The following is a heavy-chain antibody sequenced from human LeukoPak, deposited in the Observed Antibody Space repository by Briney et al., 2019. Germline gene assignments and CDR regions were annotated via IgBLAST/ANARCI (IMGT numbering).Heavy chain of an antibody. Sequence: GGSLRLSCAASGFTVSSNYMSWVRQAPGKGLEWLSYIRTSDTTIYYADSVKGRFTISTDVAKNSLYLQMSSLRDEDTAVYYCARDHLWAFDYWGQGTLVTVSS. CDR3: ARDHLWAFDY. CDR2: IRTSDTTI. D-gene: IGHD3-10*01. V-gene: IGHV3-48*02. CDR1: GFTVSSNY. J-gene: IGHJ4*02.